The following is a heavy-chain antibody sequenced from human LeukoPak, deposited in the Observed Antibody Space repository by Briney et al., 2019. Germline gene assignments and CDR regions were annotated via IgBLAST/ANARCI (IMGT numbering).Heavy chain of an antibody. CDR2: FNPKSGGA. J-gene: IGHJ6*03. V-gene: IGHV1-2*02. CDR3: ARDMMIPSSYSPMDV. Sequence: ASVKVSCKASGYSFTDYYIHWVRQAPGQGLEWMGWFNPKSGGANYAQKFQGRVTMVRDTSISTAYMELSRLRSDDTAVYYCARDMMIPSSYSPMDVWGKGTTVTVSS. D-gene: IGHD3-16*01. CDR1: GYSFTDYY.